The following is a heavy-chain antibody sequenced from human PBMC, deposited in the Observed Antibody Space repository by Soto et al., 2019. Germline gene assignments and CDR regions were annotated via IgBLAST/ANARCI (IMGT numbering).Heavy chain of an antibody. V-gene: IGHV4-30-4*01. D-gene: IGHD1-26*01. CDR2: IYYSGST. CDR3: ARIVGATIVDY. CDR1: GGSISSGDYY. J-gene: IGHJ4*02. Sequence: SETLSLTCTVSGGSISSGDYYWSWIRQPPGKGLEWIGYIYYSGSTYYNPSLKSRVTISVDTSKNQFSLKLSSVTAADTAVYYCARIVGATIVDYWGQGTLVTVSS.